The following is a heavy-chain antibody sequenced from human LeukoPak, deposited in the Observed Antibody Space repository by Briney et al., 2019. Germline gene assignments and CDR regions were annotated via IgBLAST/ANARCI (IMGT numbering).Heavy chain of an antibody. CDR1: GGSMRISHYY. D-gene: IGHD6-19*01. Sequence: QPSETLSLTCSVSGGSMRISHYYWGWIRQPPGKGLEWVSAISGSGGSTYYADSVKGRFTISRDNSKNTLYLQMNSLRAEDTAVYYCAKDVTAVAGTAYWGQGTLVTVSS. CDR3: AKDVTAVAGTAY. V-gene: IGHV3-23*01. CDR2: ISGSGGST. J-gene: IGHJ4*02.